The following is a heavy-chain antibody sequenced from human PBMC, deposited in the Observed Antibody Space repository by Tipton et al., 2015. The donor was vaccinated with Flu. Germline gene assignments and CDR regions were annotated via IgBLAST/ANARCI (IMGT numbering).Heavy chain of an antibody. CDR2: IIPIFGTA. CDR1: GGTFSSYA. V-gene: IGHV1-69*01. Sequence: QVQLVQSGAEVKKPGSSVKVSCKASGGTFSSYAISWVRQAPGQGLEWMGGIIPIFGTANYAQKFQGRVTITAGESTSTAYMELGSLRAEDTAVYYCARDANRCSGGSCYDYGMDVWGQGTTVTVSS. D-gene: IGHD2-15*01. CDR3: ARDANRCSGGSCYDYGMDV. J-gene: IGHJ6*02.